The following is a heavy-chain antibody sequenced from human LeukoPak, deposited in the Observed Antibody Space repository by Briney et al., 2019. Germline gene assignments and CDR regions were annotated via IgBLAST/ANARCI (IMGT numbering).Heavy chain of an antibody. D-gene: IGHD2-2*01. J-gene: IGHJ4*02. CDR1: GYSFTSYW. Sequence: GESLKISCKGSGYSFTSYWIAWVRQMPGKGLEWVGIIYPGDSDTRYSPSFQGQVTISADKSTSIAYLQWSSLKASDTAMYYCARRLSSSSWSDYWGQGTLVTVSS. V-gene: IGHV5-51*01. CDR2: IYPGDSDT. CDR3: ARRLSSSSWSDY.